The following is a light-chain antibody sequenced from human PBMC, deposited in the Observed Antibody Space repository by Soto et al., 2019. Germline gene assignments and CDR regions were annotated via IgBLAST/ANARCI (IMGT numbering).Light chain of an antibody. J-gene: IGKJ1*01. CDR2: KAS. CDR1: QSISSW. Sequence: MTQSPATLSVSPGERATLSCRASQSISSWLAWYQQKPGKAPKLLIYKASSLESGVPSRFSGSGSGTEFTLTISSLQPDDFATYYCQQSYSTLWTFGQGTKVDIK. V-gene: IGKV1-5*03. CDR3: QQSYSTLWT.